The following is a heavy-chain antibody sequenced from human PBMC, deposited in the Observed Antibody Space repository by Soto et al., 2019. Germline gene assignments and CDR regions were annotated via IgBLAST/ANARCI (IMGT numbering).Heavy chain of an antibody. D-gene: IGHD1-26*01. CDR1: GGTFSTFT. CDR3: AIPTNPTIEPGRHFFDY. Sequence: QVHLVQSGAEVKKPGSSVKVSCTASGGTFSTFTITWLRQAPGQGLEWMGRILPVLGITNYAQKFQGRVTITADKATSTAYMELSILRSEDTAVFYCAIPTNPTIEPGRHFFDYWGQGTLVNFS. J-gene: IGHJ4*02. CDR2: ILPVLGIT. V-gene: IGHV1-69*02.